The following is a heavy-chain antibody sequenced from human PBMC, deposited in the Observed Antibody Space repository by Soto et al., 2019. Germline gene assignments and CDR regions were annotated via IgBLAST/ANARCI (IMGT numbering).Heavy chain of an antibody. CDR1: GSSFTNYW. J-gene: IGHJ4*02. Sequence: PGESLKISCKGFGSSFTNYWIGWVRQMPGKGLERMGIIYPCDSDTSYSASFQGQVTISAGKSISTACLQCSRQNASDTAMYYCVRLDPSGLGSFHYWGQGTLVTVSS. D-gene: IGHD3-16*01. V-gene: IGHV5-51*01. CDR3: VRLDPSGLGSFHY. CDR2: IYPCDSDT.